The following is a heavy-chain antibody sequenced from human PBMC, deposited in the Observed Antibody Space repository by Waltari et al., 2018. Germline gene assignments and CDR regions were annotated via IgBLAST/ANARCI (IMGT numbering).Heavy chain of an antibody. CDR1: GFTFGVYW. D-gene: IGHD3-3*01. CDR3: ASSQLWNGYSLGFDY. CDR2: IKQDGSTK. J-gene: IGHJ4*02. Sequence: EVQLLESGGGLVQLGGSLRLSCVASGFTFGVYWVGWVRQAPGKGPEWVANIKQDGSTKYYVDSVKGRFTISRDNAKNSLYLQMNSLRAEDTAVYYCASSQLWNGYSLGFDYWGQGSLVTVSS. V-gene: IGHV3-7*01.